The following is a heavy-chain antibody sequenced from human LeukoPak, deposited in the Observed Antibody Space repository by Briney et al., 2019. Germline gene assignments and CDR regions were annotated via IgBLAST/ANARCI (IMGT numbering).Heavy chain of an antibody. CDR1: GFTFSDYY. Sequence: GGSLRLSCAASGFTFSDYYMSWNRQAPGKGLEWVSYISSSSTYTNYADSVKGRFTISRDNAKNSLYLQMNSLRAEDTAVYYCARGGYSGYDYGARVDYWGQGTLVTVSS. J-gene: IGHJ4*02. D-gene: IGHD5-12*01. CDR2: ISSSSTYT. CDR3: ARGGYSGYDYGARVDY. V-gene: IGHV3-11*06.